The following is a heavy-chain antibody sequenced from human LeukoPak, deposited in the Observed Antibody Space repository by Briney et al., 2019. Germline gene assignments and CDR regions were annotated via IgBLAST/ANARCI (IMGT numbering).Heavy chain of an antibody. CDR3: AADRYDSSGYYHFDD. V-gene: IGHV1-58*02. Sequence: SVKVSCKASGFTFTSSAMQWVRQARGQRLEWIGWIVVGSGNTNYAQKFQERVTITRDMSTSTAYMELSSLRSEDTAVYYCAADRYDSSGYYHFDDWGQGTLVTVSS. J-gene: IGHJ4*02. CDR1: GFTFTSSA. D-gene: IGHD3-22*01. CDR2: IVVGSGNT.